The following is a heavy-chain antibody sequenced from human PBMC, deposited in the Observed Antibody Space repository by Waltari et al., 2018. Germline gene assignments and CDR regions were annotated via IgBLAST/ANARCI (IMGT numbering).Heavy chain of an antibody. CDR2: IYYSGST. J-gene: IGHJ6*02. CDR3: ARRSSSPGYYYYGMDV. Sequence: QLQLQESGPGLVKPSETLSPTCTVSGGSISSSSYYLGRIRPPPGKGPEWIGSIYYSGSTYYNPSLKSRVTISVDTSKNQFSLKLSSVTTADTAVYYCARRSSSPGYYYYGMDVWGQGTTVTVSS. CDR1: GGSISSSSYY. V-gene: IGHV4-39*01. D-gene: IGHD6-6*01.